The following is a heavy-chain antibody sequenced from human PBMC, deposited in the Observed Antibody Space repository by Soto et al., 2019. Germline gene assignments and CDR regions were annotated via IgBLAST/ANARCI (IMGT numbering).Heavy chain of an antibody. CDR2: FDPEDGET. D-gene: IGHD3-9*01. Sequence: GASVKVSCKAIGYSFTSHYIHWVRQAPGKGLEWMGGFDPEDGETIYAQKFQGRVTMTEDTSTDTAYMELSSLRSEDTAVYYCATFYWPGNWGQGTLVTVS. CDR3: ATFYWPGN. J-gene: IGHJ4*02. CDR1: GYSFTSHY. V-gene: IGHV1-24*01.